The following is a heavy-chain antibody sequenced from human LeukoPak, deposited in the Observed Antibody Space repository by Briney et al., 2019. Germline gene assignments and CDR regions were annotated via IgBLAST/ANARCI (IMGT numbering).Heavy chain of an antibody. D-gene: IGHD7-27*01. CDR3: ARVAPGVLDY. CDR2: LSHGGGT. V-gene: IGHV4-34*01. CDR1: GXSIRGSF. J-gene: IGHJ4*02. Sequence: SETLSLTCGVYGXSIRGSFGSWVRQSPGKGLEWIAELSHGGGTNYNPSLKSRVTISVDTSKNQFSLNLSSVTAANTAVYYCARVAPGVLDYWGQGTLVTVSS.